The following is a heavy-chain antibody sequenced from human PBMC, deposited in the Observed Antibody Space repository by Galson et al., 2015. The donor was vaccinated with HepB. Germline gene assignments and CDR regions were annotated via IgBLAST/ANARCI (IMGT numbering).Heavy chain of an antibody. CDR1: GFSLRTRAMR. V-gene: IGHV2-70*04. CDR3: ARDYLDDTGYDFDFFAD. D-gene: IGHD3/OR15-3a*01. J-gene: IGHJ4*02. Sequence: PALVKPTQTLRLTCTFSGFSLRTRAMRVSWIRQPPGKALEWLARIDWEDDKFYNTSLRTRLTISKDTSKNQVVLTMTNMGPADTATYYCARDYLDDTGYDFDFFADWGQGTLVTVSS. CDR2: IDWEDDK.